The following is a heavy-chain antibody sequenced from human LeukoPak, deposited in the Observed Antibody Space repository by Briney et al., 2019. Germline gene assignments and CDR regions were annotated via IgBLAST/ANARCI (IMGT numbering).Heavy chain of an antibody. CDR1: GDSMTLSY. V-gene: IGHV4-59*01. D-gene: IGHD3-22*01. J-gene: IGHJ4*02. CDR3: ARWRPYFYDSSGYVDY. Sequence: SETLSLTCTVSGDSMTLSYWSWIRQSPGKGLEWIGNMYYSGSPDYNPSLKSRVTISIDTSKNQFSLRLTSVTAADTAVYYCARWRPYFYDSSGYVDYWGQGTLVTVSS. CDR2: MYYSGSP.